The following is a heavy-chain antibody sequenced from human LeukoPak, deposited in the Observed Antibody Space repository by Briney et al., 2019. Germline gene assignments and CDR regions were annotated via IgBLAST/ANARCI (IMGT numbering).Heavy chain of an antibody. D-gene: IGHD3-10*01. CDR2: IYSGGST. CDR1: GFTVSSNY. V-gene: IGHV3-53*01. CDR3: ARGSITMVRGVIDY. J-gene: IGHJ4*02. Sequence: GGSLRLSCAASGFTVSSNYMSWVRQPPGKGLEWVSLIYSGGSTYYADSVKGRFTISRDNSKNTVYLQMNSLRAEDTAVYYCARGSITMVRGVIDYWGQGTLVTVSS.